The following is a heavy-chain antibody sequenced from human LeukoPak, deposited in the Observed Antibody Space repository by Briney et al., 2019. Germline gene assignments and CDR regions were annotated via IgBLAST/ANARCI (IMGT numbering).Heavy chain of an antibody. D-gene: IGHD3-10*01. J-gene: IGHJ3*02. Sequence: KSSETLSLTCTVSGYSISSGYYWGWIRQPPGKGLEWIGSIYHSGNTYYNPSLKSRVTISVDTSKNQFSLKLSSVTAADTAVYYCARLLWFGGNAFDIWGQGTMVTVSS. CDR2: IYHSGNT. V-gene: IGHV4-38-2*02. CDR3: ARLLWFGGNAFDI. CDR1: GYSISSGYY.